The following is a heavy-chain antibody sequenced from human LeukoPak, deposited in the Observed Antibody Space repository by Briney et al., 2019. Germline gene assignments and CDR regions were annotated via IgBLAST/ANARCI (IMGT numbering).Heavy chain of an antibody. V-gene: IGHV4-61*02. CDR1: GDSISSGDYY. J-gene: IGHJ4*02. CDR3: ARGPY. CDR2: ISTSGTP. Sequence: SETLSLTCTVSGDSISSGDYYWNWIRQPAGKRLEWIGRISTSGTPNYNPSFRGRLTISIDTSKNQFSLNLRSVTAAETGIYYSARGPYWGQGTLVTVSS.